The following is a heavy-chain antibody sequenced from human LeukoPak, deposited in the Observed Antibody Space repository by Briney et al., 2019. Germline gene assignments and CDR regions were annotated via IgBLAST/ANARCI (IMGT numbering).Heavy chain of an antibody. Sequence: GGSLRLSCAASGFTFSSYVMHWVRQAPGKGLEWVAVISYDGSNKYYADSVKGRFTISRDNSKNTLYLQMNSLRAEDTAVYYCAKDNAALVVVPAATIDYWGQGTLVTVSS. D-gene: IGHD2-2*01. V-gene: IGHV3-30*18. J-gene: IGHJ4*02. CDR2: ISYDGSNK. CDR1: GFTFSSYV. CDR3: AKDNAALVVVPAATIDY.